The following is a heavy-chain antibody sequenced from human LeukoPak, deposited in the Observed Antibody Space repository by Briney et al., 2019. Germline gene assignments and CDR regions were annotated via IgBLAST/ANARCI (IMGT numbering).Heavy chain of an antibody. J-gene: IGHJ6*02. V-gene: IGHV3-33*01. CDR3: GRGYYGDYGYGMDV. CDR2: IWYDGSNK. D-gene: IGHD4-17*01. CDR1: GFTFSSYG. Sequence: GGSLRLSCAASGFTFSSYGIHWVRQAPGKGLEWVAVIWYDGSNKYYADSVRGRFTIYRDNSKNTLYLQMNSLRAEDTAVYYCGRGYYGDYGYGMDVWGQGTTVTVSS.